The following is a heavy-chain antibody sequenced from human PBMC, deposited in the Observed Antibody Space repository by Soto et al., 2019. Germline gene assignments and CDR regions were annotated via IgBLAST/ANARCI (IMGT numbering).Heavy chain of an antibody. V-gene: IGHV1-69*06. CDR2: IIPIFGTA. Sequence: QVQLVQSGAEVKKPGSSVKVSCKASGGTFSSYAISWVRQAPGQGLEWMGGIIPIFGTANYAQKFQGRVTITADKSTSTAYMELCSLRSEDTAVYYCARLRYGGNSRHYYGMDVWGQGTTVTVSS. CDR3: ARLRYGGNSRHYYGMDV. D-gene: IGHD2-21*02. CDR1: GGTFSSYA. J-gene: IGHJ6*02.